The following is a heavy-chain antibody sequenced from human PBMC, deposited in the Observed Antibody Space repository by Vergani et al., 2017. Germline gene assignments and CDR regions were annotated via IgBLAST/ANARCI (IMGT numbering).Heavy chain of an antibody. CDR3: ARVEVFHAGVTGQQLVSFDY. J-gene: IGHJ4*02. Sequence: QVQLVQSGAEVKKPGASVKVSCKASGYTFTGYYMHWVRQAPGQGLEWMGWINPNSGGTNYAQKFQGWVTMTRDTSISTAYMELSRLRSDDTAVYYCARVEVFHAGVTGQQLVSFDYWGQGTLVTVSS. CDR1: GYTFTGYY. D-gene: IGHD6-13*01. V-gene: IGHV1-2*04. CDR2: INPNSGGT.